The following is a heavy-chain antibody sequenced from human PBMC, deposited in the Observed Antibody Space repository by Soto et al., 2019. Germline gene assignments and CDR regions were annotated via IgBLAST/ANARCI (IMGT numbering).Heavy chain of an antibody. CDR1: RYTFTSNY. V-gene: IGHV1-46*03. CDR2: INPSGGST. J-gene: IGHJ3*02. CDR3: ASGTTVTRTYAFDI. Sequence: PAEVSSKESRYTFTSNYLQSARHATGQGLEWMGIINPSGGSTSYAQKFQGRVTMTRDTSASTVYMELSSLRSEDTAVYYCASGTTVTRTYAFDIWGQGTMVTVSS. D-gene: IGHD4-17*01.